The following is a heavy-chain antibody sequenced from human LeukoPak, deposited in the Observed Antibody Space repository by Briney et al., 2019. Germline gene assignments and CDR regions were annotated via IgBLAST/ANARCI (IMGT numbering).Heavy chain of an antibody. Sequence: SETLSLTCAVYGGSFSGSFSDYYWTRIRQTPGKGLEWIGEIHHSGSTNYNPSLKSRVTISVDTSKNQFSLKLNSLTAADTAVYYCATFRWGVGFEYWGQGTLATVSS. V-gene: IGHV4-34*01. D-gene: IGHD3-16*01. CDR1: GGSFSGSFSDYY. J-gene: IGHJ4*02. CDR3: ATFRWGVGFEY. CDR2: IHHSGST.